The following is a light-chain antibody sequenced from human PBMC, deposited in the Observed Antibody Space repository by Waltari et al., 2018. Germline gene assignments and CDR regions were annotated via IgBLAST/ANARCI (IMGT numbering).Light chain of an antibody. Sequence: QSALTQPASVSGSPGQSITISCTGTSSDVWTYNSVSWYQQHPGKGPKLILYEVNKRSSGVSNRVAGSKSGNTASLTISGLQTEDEADYYCSSYTGWVYVFGSGTKVTVL. CDR1: SSDVWTYNS. V-gene: IGLV2-14*02. J-gene: IGLJ1*01. CDR3: SSYTGWVYV. CDR2: EVN.